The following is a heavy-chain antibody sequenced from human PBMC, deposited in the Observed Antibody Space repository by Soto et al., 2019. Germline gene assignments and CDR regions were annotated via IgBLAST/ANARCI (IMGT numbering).Heavy chain of an antibody. D-gene: IGHD2-8*01. J-gene: IGHJ4*02. Sequence: EVRLVESGGDLVKSGGSLRLSCVASGFLFRTFEMNWVRQAPGKGLEWLSHMSTSGSQVSDSDSVKGRFTISRDNTKHTLYLQMHSLRNEDTGVYYCVSQRQWARPFESWGQVNLGNVAS. CDR1: GFLFRTFE. V-gene: IGHV3-48*03. CDR2: MSTSGSQV. CDR3: VSQRQWARPFES.